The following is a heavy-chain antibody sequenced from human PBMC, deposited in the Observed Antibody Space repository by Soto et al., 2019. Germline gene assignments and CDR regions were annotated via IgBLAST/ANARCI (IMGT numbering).Heavy chain of an antibody. J-gene: IGHJ4*02. V-gene: IGHV2-26*01. CDR3: ARHGRGVGARPLDY. Sequence: QVTLKESGPVLVKPTETLTLTCTVSGFSLSNARMGVTWIRQPPGKALEWLAHIFSNDEKSYSTSLKSRLTIPKDTSKRQVVLTMTNMDPVDTATYYCARHGRGVGARPLDYWGQGPLVTVSS. D-gene: IGHD1-26*01. CDR2: IFSNDEK. CDR1: GFSLSNARMG.